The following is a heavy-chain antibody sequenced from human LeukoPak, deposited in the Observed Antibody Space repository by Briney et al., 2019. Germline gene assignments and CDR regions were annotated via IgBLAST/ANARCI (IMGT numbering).Heavy chain of an antibody. V-gene: IGHV3-15*01. CDR1: GFTFSNAW. J-gene: IGHJ4*02. CDR2: IYSKTDGGTT. D-gene: IGHD2-21*02. CDR3: ARLYGDPPGG. Sequence: NPGGSLRLSCAASGFTFSNAWMSWVRQAPGKGLEWVGRIYSKTDGGTTDYATPVKGRFTISRDDSKNTLYLQMNSLKTEDTAVYYCARLYGDPPGGWGQGTLVTVSS.